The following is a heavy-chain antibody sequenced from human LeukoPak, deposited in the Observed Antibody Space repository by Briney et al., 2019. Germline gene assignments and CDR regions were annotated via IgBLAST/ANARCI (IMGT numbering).Heavy chain of an antibody. CDR2: INHSGST. J-gene: IGHJ3*02. D-gene: IGHD3-10*01. Sequence: PSETLSLTCAVYGGSFSGYYWSWIRQPPGKGLEWIGEINHSGSTNYNPSLKSRVAISVDTSKNQFSLKLSSVTAADTAVYCCARGIRPGAFDIWGQGTMVTVSS. CDR3: ARGIRPGAFDI. CDR1: GGSFSGYY. V-gene: IGHV4-34*01.